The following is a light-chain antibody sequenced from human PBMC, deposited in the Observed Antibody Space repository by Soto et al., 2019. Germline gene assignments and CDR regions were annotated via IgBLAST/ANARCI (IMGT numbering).Light chain of an antibody. J-gene: IGKJ3*01. V-gene: IGKV3-20*01. Sequence: IMLTQSPGTLSLSPGARATLFCRASQSVRSNFLAWYNQRPGQAPRLLIYGASNRATGIPDRFSGSGSGTDFTLTISRLEPEDFAVYYCQQYGSSLFTFGPGTKVDIK. CDR2: GAS. CDR1: QSVRSNF. CDR3: QQYGSSLFT.